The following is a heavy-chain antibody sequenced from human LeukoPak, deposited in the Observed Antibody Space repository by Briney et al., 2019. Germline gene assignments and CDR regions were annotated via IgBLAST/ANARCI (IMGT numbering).Heavy chain of an antibody. CDR3: AKGIAATWRYLDS. CDR1: GFSFSNYG. V-gene: IGHV3-30*18. Sequence: PGWSLRLSCVASGFSFSNYGMHWVRQAPGKGLEWVAVMSKDGNNEYYADSVKGRFTISRDNSKNTLYLQMNSLRAEDTAVYYCAKGIAATWRYLDSWGQGTLVTVSS. CDR2: MSKDGNNE. D-gene: IGHD6-13*01. J-gene: IGHJ4*02.